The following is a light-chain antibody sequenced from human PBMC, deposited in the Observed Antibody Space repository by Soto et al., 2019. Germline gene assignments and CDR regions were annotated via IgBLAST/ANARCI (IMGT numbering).Light chain of an antibody. V-gene: IGKV2D-29*02. J-gene: IGKJ5*01. CDR3: MQSTQLPPT. CDR2: EVS. CDR1: QSLLHITGETF. Sequence: DVVMTQTPLSLSVAPGQPASISCKSSQSLLHITGETFLFWYLQKPGQSPQLPIYEVSTRVSGVPDRFSGSGSGTDFTLEISRVETDDVGIYYCMQSTQLPPTFGQGTRLESK.